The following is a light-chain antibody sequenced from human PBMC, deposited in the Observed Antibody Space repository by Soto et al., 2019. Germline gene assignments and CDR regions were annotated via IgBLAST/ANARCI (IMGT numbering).Light chain of an antibody. CDR1: QDISDY. CDR3: QKYDSAPWT. J-gene: IGKJ1*01. Sequence: DIPMTQSPSSLSASIGDRVTITCRASQDISDYLAWYQQKPGQVPKILIYTASTLQSGVPSRFSGSGSGTHFTLTISSLQPEDVATYYCQKYDSAPWTFGQGTKVEI. V-gene: IGKV1-27*01. CDR2: TAS.